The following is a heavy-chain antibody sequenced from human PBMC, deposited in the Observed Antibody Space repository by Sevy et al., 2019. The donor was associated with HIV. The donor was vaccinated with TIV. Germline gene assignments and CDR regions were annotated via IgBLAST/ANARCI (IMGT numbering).Heavy chain of an antibody. CDR2: IHNSGDTT. CDR3: VKGGSIAAAGNDAFDI. V-gene: IGHV3-23*01. CDR1: GFTFSNYG. D-gene: IGHD6-13*01. Sequence: GGSLRLSCAASGFTFSNYGMNWVRQAPGKGLEWVSVIHNSGDTTHYADSVKGRFTISRGNSENTLYLQMNSLRAEDTAVYYCVKGGSIAAAGNDAFDIWGQGTMVTVSS. J-gene: IGHJ3*02.